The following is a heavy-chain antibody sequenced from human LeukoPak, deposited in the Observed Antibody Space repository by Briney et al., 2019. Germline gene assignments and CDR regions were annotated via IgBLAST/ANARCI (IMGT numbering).Heavy chain of an antibody. V-gene: IGHV3-13*01. D-gene: IGHD3-22*01. CDR1: GFTFSSYD. CDR3: ARGRKGYYDSSGYPTG. J-gene: IGHJ4*02. CDR2: IGTAGDT. Sequence: GGSLRLSCAASGFTFSSYDMHWVRQATGKGLEWVSAIGTAGDTYYPGSVKGRFTISRENAKNSLYLQMNSLRAGDTAVYYCARGRKGYYDSSGYPTGWGQGTLVTVSS.